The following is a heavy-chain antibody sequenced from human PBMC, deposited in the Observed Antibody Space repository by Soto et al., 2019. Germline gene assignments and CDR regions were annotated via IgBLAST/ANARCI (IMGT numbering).Heavy chain of an antibody. D-gene: IGHD5-12*01. CDR1: GGTFSSYA. CDR2: IIPIFGTA. CDR3: AREGEMATISYFVL. Sequence: GASVKVSCKASGGTFSSYAISWVRQAPGQGLEWMGGIIPIFGTANYAQKFQGRVTITADESTSTAYMELSSLRSEDTAVYYCAREGEMATISYFVLWGQGTMVTVS. J-gene: IGHJ3*01. V-gene: IGHV1-69*13.